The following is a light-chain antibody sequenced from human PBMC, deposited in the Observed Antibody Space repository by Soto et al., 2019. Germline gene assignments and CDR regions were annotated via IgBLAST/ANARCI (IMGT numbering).Light chain of an antibody. Sequence: QSVLTQSPSASVTPGQRVTISCSGSRSNIGTYAVNWYQQLPGAAPTLLIFRNHQRPSVVPYRFSGSKSGTSAALAISGPQSEDEADYYCTAWDDSLRAVVFGGGTKLTVL. CDR3: TAWDDSLRAVV. CDR1: RSNIGTYA. J-gene: IGLJ2*01. CDR2: RNH. V-gene: IGLV1-44*01.